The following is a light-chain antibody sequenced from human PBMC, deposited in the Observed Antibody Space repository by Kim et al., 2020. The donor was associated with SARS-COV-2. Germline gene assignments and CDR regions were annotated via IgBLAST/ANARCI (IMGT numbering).Light chain of an antibody. Sequence: AAVGDRVTITCRASQGITTYLAWYQQKPGKVPKPLIYAASALQSGVPSRFSGSGSGTDFTLTITSLQPEDVATYYCLKYDGAPWTFGQGTKVEIK. CDR1: QGITTY. CDR2: AAS. V-gene: IGKV1-27*01. J-gene: IGKJ1*01. CDR3: LKYDGAPWT.